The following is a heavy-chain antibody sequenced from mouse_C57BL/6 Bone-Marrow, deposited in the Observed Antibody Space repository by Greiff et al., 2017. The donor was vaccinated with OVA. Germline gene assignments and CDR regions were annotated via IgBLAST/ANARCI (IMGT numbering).Heavy chain of an antibody. V-gene: IGHV14-4*01. CDR3: TTSGYYFDY. CDR1: GFNIKDDY. Sequence: SGAELVRPGASVKLSCTASGFNIKDDYMHWVKQRPEQGLEWIGWIDPENGDTEYASKFQGKATITADTSSNTAYLQLSSLTSEDTAVYYCTTSGYYFDYWGQGTTLTVSS. CDR2: IDPENGDT. J-gene: IGHJ2*01. D-gene: IGHD4-1*01.